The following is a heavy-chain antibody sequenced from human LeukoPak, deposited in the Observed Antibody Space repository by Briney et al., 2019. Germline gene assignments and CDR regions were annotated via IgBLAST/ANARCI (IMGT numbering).Heavy chain of an antibody. D-gene: IGHD3/OR15-3a*01. Sequence: SETLSLTCTVSGYSISSGYYWGWIRQPPGKGLEWIGTIYHSGSTYYNASLKSQVSISIDTSKNQFSLRLTSVTAADTAVYYCARQTGSGLFILPGGQGTLVTVSS. CDR1: GYSISSGYY. V-gene: IGHV4-38-2*02. CDR3: ARQTGSGLFILP. J-gene: IGHJ4*02. CDR2: IYHSGST.